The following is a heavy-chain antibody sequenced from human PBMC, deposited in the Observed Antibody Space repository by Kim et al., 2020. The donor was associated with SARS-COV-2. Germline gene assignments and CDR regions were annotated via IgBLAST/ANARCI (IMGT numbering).Heavy chain of an antibody. D-gene: IGHD1-7*01. Sequence: SETLSLTCTVSGGSISSKSYYWGWVRQPPGKGLEWIASIYYSGFTYYNPSLKSRVTISVDTSQKQFSLKFTSVTAADTAVYYCARHPVNWNYLSSWGQGTLVTVSS. V-gene: IGHV4-39*01. CDR2: IYYSGFT. CDR1: GGSISSKSYY. CDR3: ARHPVNWNYLSS. J-gene: IGHJ5*02.